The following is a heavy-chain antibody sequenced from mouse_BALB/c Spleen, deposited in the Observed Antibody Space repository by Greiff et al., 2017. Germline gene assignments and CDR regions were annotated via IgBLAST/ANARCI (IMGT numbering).Heavy chain of an antibody. CDR2: IRNKANGYTT. CDR1: GFTFTDYY. V-gene: IGHV7-3*02. J-gene: IGHJ2*01. Sequence: EVQLVESGGGLVQPGGSLRLSCATSGFTFTDYYMSWVRQPPGKALEWLGSIRNKANGYTTEYSASVKGRFTISRDNSQSILYLQMNTLRAEDSATYYCARAPWSFDYWGQGTTLTVSS. CDR3: ARAPWSFDY.